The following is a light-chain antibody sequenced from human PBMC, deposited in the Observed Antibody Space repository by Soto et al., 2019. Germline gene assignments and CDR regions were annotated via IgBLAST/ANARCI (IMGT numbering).Light chain of an antibody. Sequence: DVQMTQSPSTLSASVGDRVTITCRASQSINNLLAWYQQKPGKAPKFLIYDVSTLESGVPSRFSGSGSGTEFTLTISCLQPEDFATYYCQQYDSYPLTFAGGTKVDIK. J-gene: IGKJ4*01. CDR3: QQYDSYPLT. V-gene: IGKV1-5*01. CDR2: DVS. CDR1: QSINNL.